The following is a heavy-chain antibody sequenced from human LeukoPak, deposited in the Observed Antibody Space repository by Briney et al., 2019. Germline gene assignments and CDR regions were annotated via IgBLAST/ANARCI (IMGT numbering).Heavy chain of an antibody. D-gene: IGHD2-8*01. CDR1: GFSLTTYP. CDR2: ISSDGNTE. Sequence: PGGSLRLSCAASGFSLTTYPMNWIRQVPRKGLEWVSHISSDGNTEYYADSVRVRFTMSRDNAKNSLDLHMNSLRTEDTAVYYCARDIVNGPFVTSLESWGQGALVTVSS. V-gene: IGHV3-48*03. J-gene: IGHJ4*02. CDR3: ARDIVNGPFVTSLES.